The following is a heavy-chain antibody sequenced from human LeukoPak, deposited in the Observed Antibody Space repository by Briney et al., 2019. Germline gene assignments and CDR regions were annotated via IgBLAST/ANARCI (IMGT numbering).Heavy chain of an antibody. V-gene: IGHV3-21*01. CDR2: ISSSSSYI. Sequence: GGSLRLSCAASGFTFSSYSMNWVRQAPGKGLEWVSSISSSSSYIHYADSVKGRFTISRDNAKNSLYLQMNSLRAEDTAVYYCARDKCEGCHDDYWGQGTLVTVSS. CDR3: ARDKCEGCHDDY. J-gene: IGHJ4*02. CDR1: GFTFSSYS. D-gene: IGHD2-2*01.